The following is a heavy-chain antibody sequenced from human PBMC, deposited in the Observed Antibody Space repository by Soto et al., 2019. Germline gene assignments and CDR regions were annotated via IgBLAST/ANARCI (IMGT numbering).Heavy chain of an antibody. V-gene: IGHV5-51*01. D-gene: IGHD4-4*01. CDR2: IYPGDSDT. CDR1: GYTFTDYW. Sequence: PGESLNISCKWSGYTFTDYWIGWVRQLPGKGLEWMGIIYPGDSDTRYSPSFQGHVTITVDKSTSTAYLQWNTLKASDTAMYYCARHISNSRSYYYAMAVWGQGTTVTVS. CDR3: ARHISNSRSYYYAMAV. J-gene: IGHJ6*02.